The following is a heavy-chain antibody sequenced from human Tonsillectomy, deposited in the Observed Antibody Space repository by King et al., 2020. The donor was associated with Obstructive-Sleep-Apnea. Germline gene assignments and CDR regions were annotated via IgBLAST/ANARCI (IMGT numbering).Heavy chain of an antibody. D-gene: IGHD1-26*01. Sequence: VQLVESGGGLVQPGGSLRLSCAASGFTFRTSWMHWVRQAPGKGLVWVSRINSDGSSTIYADFVKVRFTISRDNAKNTLYLKMNSLRAEDTAVYYCARDRGGAGPTTTDYWGQGTLVTVSS. CDR1: GFTFRTSW. V-gene: IGHV3-74*01. J-gene: IGHJ4*02. CDR2: INSDGSST. CDR3: ARDRGGAGPTTTDY.